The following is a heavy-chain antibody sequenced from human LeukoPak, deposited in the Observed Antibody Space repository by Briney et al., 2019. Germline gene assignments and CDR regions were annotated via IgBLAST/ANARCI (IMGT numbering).Heavy chain of an antibody. CDR2: IKSRSDGGTI. V-gene: IGHV3-15*01. CDR3: ADLGDYGVG. CDR1: GFTFGNAW. Sequence: GGSLEPSGEPSGFTFGNAWMSWARQAPGKGPNWVGRIKSRSDGGTIEYAAPVNGRFSISRDDSKNTLYLQINSLNTEDTAVYYCADLGDYGVGWGQGTLVTVSS. D-gene: IGHD4-17*01. J-gene: IGHJ4*02.